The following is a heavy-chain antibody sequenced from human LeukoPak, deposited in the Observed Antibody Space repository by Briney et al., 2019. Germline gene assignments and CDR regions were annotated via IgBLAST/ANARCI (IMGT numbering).Heavy chain of an antibody. CDR1: GYTLTELS. Sequence: ASVKVSCKVSGYTLTELSMHWVRQAPGKGLEWMGGFDPEDGETIYAQKFQGRVTMTEDTSTDTAYMELSSLRSEDTAVYYCATFKTYSSSSPHAGFDYWGQGTLVTVPS. D-gene: IGHD6-13*01. CDR3: ATFKTYSSSSPHAGFDY. J-gene: IGHJ4*02. CDR2: FDPEDGET. V-gene: IGHV1-24*01.